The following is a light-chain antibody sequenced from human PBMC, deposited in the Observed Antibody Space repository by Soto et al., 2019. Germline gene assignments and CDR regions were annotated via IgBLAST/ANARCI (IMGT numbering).Light chain of an antibody. CDR1: QTVGRNY. Sequence: EIVLTQSPGTLSLSPGESATLSCRASQTVGRNYLAWYQHKPGQAPRLLIYGVFSRATGIPDRFSGSGSGADFNLTISRLEPEDFAVYFCQQYDRSPQTFGQGTKVDIK. V-gene: IGKV3-20*01. CDR3: QQYDRSPQT. CDR2: GVF. J-gene: IGKJ1*01.